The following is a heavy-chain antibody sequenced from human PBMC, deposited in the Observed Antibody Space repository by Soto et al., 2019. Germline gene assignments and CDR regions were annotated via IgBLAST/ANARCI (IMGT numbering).Heavy chain of an antibody. Sequence: SETLSLTCTVSGGSIIRSSYSFSWIRQPPGKGLEWIGTLYYSGNTYYNPSLKGRVTISVDTSKNQFSLKLSSVTAADTAVYYCATRRGGSYNWFDPWGQGTLVTVSS. CDR1: GGSIIRSSYS. D-gene: IGHD2-15*01. V-gene: IGHV4-39*01. CDR3: ATRRGGSYNWFDP. J-gene: IGHJ5*02. CDR2: LYYSGNT.